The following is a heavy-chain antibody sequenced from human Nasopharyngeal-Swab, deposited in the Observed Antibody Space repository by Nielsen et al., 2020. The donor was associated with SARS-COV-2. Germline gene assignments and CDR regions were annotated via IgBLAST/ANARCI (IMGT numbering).Heavy chain of an antibody. Sequence: LSPTCAAPGFTFSNYGMHWVRQAPGKGLEWVALIWYDGSNKYYADSVKGRFTISRDNSKNTLYLQMNSLRAEDTAVYYCARGGWLQIITYFDLWGRGTLVTVSS. CDR2: IWYDGSNK. CDR3: ARGGWLQIITYFDL. V-gene: IGHV3-33*01. D-gene: IGHD5-24*01. CDR1: GFTFSNYG. J-gene: IGHJ2*01.